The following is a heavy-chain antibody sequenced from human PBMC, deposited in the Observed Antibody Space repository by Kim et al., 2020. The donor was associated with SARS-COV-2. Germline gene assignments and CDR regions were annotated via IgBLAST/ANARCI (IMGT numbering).Heavy chain of an antibody. D-gene: IGHD3-10*01. J-gene: IGHJ6*02. Sequence: GGSLRLSCAASGFTFSSYWMNWVRQAPGKGLEWVANIKQDGSAKYYVDSVKRRFTISSDNAKTPLYLQMNSLRAEDTAVYYCARAQSLSGYYYGMDVWG. CDR2: IKQDGSAK. CDR3: ARAQSLSGYYYGMDV. CDR1: GFTFSSYW. V-gene: IGHV3-7*01.